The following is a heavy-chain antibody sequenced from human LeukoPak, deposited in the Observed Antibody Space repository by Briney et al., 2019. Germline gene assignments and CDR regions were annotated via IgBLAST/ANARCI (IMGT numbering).Heavy chain of an antibody. V-gene: IGHV1-69*04. CDR1: GGTFSSYA. CDR2: IIPLFDIT. D-gene: IGHD5/OR15-5a*01. CDR3: AGADGSSYSLDETFDY. J-gene: IGHJ4*02. Sequence: SVKVSCKASGGTFSSYAINWVRQAPGQGLEWMGRIIPLFDITNYAQKFQGRVTITSDKSTSTAYMELSSLRSEDTALYYWAGADGSSYSLDETFDYWGQGTLVTVSS.